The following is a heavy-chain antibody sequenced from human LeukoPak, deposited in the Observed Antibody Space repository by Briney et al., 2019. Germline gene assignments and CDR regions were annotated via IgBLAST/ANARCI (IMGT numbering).Heavy chain of an antibody. V-gene: IGHV3-23*01. CDR1: GFTFRTYA. CDR3: TENQILDDTGSWYAY. D-gene: IGHD6-13*01. J-gene: IGHJ4*02. CDR2: ISDGGGRT. Sequence: TGGSLRLSCGASGFTFRTYAMSWVRQAPGKGLEWVSGISDGGGRTFYAESVKGRFTVSRDNSKNTLYLRMNSLRAEDTAIYYCTENQILDDTGSWYAYWGQGTLVTVSS.